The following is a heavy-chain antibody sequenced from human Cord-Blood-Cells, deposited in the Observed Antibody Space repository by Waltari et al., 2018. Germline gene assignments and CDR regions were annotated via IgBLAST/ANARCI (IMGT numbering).Heavy chain of an antibody. CDR1: GYSISSGYY. Sequence: QVQLQESGPGLVKPSETLSLTCAVSGYSISSGYYWGWIRQPPGKGLEWIGSIYHSGSTYYNPSLKSRVTIAVDTSKNQFSLKLSAVTAADTAVYYCATQRYSSSWYWFDPWGQGTLVTVSS. J-gene: IGHJ5*02. CDR2: IYHSGST. D-gene: IGHD6-13*01. V-gene: IGHV4-38-2*01. CDR3: ATQRYSSSWYWFDP.